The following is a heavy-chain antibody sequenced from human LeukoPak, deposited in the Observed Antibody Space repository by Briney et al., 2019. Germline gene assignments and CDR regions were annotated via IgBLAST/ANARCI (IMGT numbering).Heavy chain of an antibody. J-gene: IGHJ4*02. D-gene: IGHD5-18*01. Sequence: GASVKVSCKASGGTFSSYAISWVRQAPGQGLEWMGRIIPILGIANYAQKFQGRVTITTDESTSTAYMELSSLRSEDTAVYYCEVGYSYDKEGFFDYWGQGTLVTVSS. CDR3: EVGYSYDKEGFFDY. CDR2: IIPILGIA. CDR1: GGTFSSYA. V-gene: IGHV1-69*04.